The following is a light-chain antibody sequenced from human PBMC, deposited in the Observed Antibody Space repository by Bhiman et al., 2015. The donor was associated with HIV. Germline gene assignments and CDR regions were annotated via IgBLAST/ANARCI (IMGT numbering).Light chain of an antibody. J-gene: IGLJ2*01. Sequence: QSALTQPASVSGSPGQSITISCTGTSSDVGAYNYVSWYQQHPGKAPKLVIYDVNKRPSGVPDRFSGSKSGNTASLTISGLQAEDEADYYCCSYAGTYTWIFGGGTKLTVL. CDR3: CSYAGTYTWI. CDR2: DVN. V-gene: IGLV2-11*01. CDR1: SSDVGAYNY.